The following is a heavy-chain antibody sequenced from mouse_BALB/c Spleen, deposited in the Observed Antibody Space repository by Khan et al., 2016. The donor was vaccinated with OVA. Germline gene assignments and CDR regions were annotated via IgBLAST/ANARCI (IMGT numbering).Heavy chain of an antibody. CDR1: GFTFSSYG. D-gene: IGHD1-1*01. Sequence: EVELVESGGGLVQPGGSRKLSCAASGFTFSSYGMHWVRQAPEKGLEWVAYISGDSSTIYYADTVKGRFTISRDNSKNTLFLQMTSLMSEDTAMYYCATSYYCGDYFDYWGPGTTLTVSS. CDR2: ISGDSSTI. CDR3: ATSYYCGDYFDY. J-gene: IGHJ2*01. V-gene: IGHV5-17*02.